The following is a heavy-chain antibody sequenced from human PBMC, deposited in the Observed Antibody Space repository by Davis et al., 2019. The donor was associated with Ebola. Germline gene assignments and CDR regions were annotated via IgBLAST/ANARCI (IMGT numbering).Heavy chain of an antibody. CDR3: ARGLSVAAAGAYYYYYGMDV. V-gene: IGHV4-34*01. CDR1: GGSFSGYY. D-gene: IGHD6-13*01. Sequence: PSETLSLACAVYGGSFSGYYWSWIRQPPGKGLEWIGEINHSGSTNYNPSLKSRVTISVDTSKNQFSLKLSSVTAADTAVYYCARGLSVAAAGAYYYYYGMDVWGQGTTVTVSS. J-gene: IGHJ6*02. CDR2: INHSGST.